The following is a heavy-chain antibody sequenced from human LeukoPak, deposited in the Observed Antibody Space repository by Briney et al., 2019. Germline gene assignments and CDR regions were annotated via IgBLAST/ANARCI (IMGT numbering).Heavy chain of an antibody. CDR1: GASISISAYY. J-gene: IGHJ4*02. D-gene: IGHD2-8*01. V-gene: IGHV4-39*01. Sequence: KTSETLSLTCTVSGASISISAYYWAWIRQPPGKGLEWIGGIYSGGDSDHNPSLKSRITMSVDTSNNHFSLNVSYVTAADTALNYCAGHANGVFDHWGQGTLVTVSS. CDR2: IYSGGDS. CDR3: AGHANGVFDH.